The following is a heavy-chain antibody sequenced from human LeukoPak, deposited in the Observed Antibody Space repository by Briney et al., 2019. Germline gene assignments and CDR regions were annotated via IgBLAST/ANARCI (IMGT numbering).Heavy chain of an antibody. CDR1: GGSINNYY. J-gene: IGHJ6*03. CDR3: ARGNGLAIYYYYMDV. V-gene: IGHV4-59*01. D-gene: IGHD3-3*01. Sequence: PSETLSLTCTVSGGSINNYYWSWIRQPPGKGLEWIGYIYYSGSTNYNPSLKSRVTMSVDTSKNLFSLKLSSVTAADTAVYYCARGNGLAIYYYYMDVWGKGTTVTVSS. CDR2: IYYSGST.